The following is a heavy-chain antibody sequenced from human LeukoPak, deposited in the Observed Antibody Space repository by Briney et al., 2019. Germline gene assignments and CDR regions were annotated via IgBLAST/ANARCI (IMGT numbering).Heavy chain of an antibody. V-gene: IGHV1-58*01. CDR3: AATSYSSGWYRDY. CDR2: IVVGSGNT. Sequence: SVKVSYKASGFTFTSSAVQWVRQARGKRLEWIGWIVVGSGNTNYAQKFQERVTITRDMSTSTAYMELSSLRSEDTAVYYCAATSYSSGWYRDYWGQGTLVTVSS. J-gene: IGHJ4*02. D-gene: IGHD6-19*01. CDR1: GFTFTSSA.